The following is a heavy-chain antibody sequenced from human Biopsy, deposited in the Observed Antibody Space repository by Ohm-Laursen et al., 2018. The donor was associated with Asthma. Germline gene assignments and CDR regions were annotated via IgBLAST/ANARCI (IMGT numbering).Heavy chain of an antibody. CDR3: VRAVRNEQWLAPFDY. CDR1: GGSISSFY. CDR2: VYWTGST. J-gene: IGHJ4*02. Sequence: SDTLSLTCSVYGGSISSFYWSWIRQSPEKGLEWMGYVYWTGSTNYNPSLKSRITVSVDTSKNRIFLELTSVTAADTAIYYCVRAVRNEQWLAPFDYWGQGKPVTVSS. D-gene: IGHD6-19*01. V-gene: IGHV4-59*07.